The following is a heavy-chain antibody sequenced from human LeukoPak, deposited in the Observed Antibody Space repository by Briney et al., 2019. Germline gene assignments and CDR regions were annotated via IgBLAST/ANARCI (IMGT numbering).Heavy chain of an antibody. Sequence: PSETLSLTCTVSGGSISSYYWSWIRQPPGEGLEWIGYIYYSGSTNYNPSLKSRVTISVDTSKDQFSLKLSSVTAADTAVYYCARDRHYYDSSGLYNWFDPWGQGTLVTVSS. CDR2: IYYSGST. J-gene: IGHJ5*02. D-gene: IGHD3-22*01. V-gene: IGHV4-59*01. CDR1: GGSISSYY. CDR3: ARDRHYYDSSGLYNWFDP.